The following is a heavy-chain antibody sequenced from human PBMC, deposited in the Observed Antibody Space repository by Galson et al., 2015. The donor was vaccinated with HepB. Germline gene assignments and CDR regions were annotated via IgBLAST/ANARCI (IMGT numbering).Heavy chain of an antibody. Sequence: SLRLSCAASGFTFSSYSMNWVRQAPGKGLEWVSYISSSSSTIYYADSVKGRFTISRDNAKNSLYLQMNSLRDEDTAVYYCARDGAPYYYDSSGYYQAWYFDYWGQGALVTVSS. V-gene: IGHV3-48*02. CDR3: ARDGAPYYYDSSGYYQAWYFDY. CDR2: ISSSSSTI. D-gene: IGHD3-22*01. CDR1: GFTFSSYS. J-gene: IGHJ4*02.